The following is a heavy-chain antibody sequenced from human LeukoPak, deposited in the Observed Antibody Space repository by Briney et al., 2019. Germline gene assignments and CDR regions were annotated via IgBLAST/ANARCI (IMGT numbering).Heavy chain of an antibody. V-gene: IGHV4-4*07. J-gene: IGHJ6*03. D-gene: IGHD6-19*01. Sequence: SETLSLTCTVSGGSISSYYWSWIRQPAGKGLEWIGRIYTSGSTNYNPSLKSRVTMSVDTSKNQFSLKLSSVTAADTAAYYCARDSSGWYVNSYYYYMDVWGKGTTVTVSS. CDR2: IYTSGST. CDR1: GGSISSYY. CDR3: ARDSSGWYVNSYYYYMDV.